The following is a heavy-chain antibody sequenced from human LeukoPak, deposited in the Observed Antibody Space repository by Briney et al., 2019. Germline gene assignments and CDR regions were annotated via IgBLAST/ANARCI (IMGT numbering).Heavy chain of an antibody. CDR1: GYSISSGSY. CDR3: ARRVAARGRGYYFDY. Sequence: SETLSLTCSVSGYSISSGSYWGWIRPPPGKGLEWIASIYHSGNTYYNPSLKSRVTISVDTSKNQFSLKLSSVTAADTAVYYCARRVAARGRGYYFDYWGQGTLVTVSS. CDR2: IYHSGNT. V-gene: IGHV4-38-2*02. J-gene: IGHJ4*02. D-gene: IGHD6-25*01.